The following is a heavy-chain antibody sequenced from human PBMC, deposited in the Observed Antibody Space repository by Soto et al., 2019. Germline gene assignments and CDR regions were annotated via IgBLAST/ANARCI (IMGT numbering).Heavy chain of an antibody. J-gene: IGHJ4*02. CDR1: GGSITSAGYY. V-gene: IGHV4-31*03. Sequence: QVQLQESGPGLVRPSQTLSLTCSVSGGSITSAGYYWSWIRQHPGKGLEWLGYVNYSGSTHYHPSLQIRSTMSAYRSKTQLSLELMSVTAAAAGVYYCALGRWGGTFLGFDHWGQGTLVTVSS. CDR3: ALGRWGGTFLGFDH. D-gene: IGHD3-16*01. CDR2: VNYSGST.